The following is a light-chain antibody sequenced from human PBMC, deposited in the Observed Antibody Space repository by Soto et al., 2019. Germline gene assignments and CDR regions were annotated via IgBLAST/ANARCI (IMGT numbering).Light chain of an antibody. V-gene: IGKV1-8*01. CDR3: QQYYNHVVT. CDR1: QGIGTY. Sequence: AIRMTQSPSSFSASTGDRVTITCRASQGIGTYLAWYQQKPGKAPQLLIYAASTLQSGVPSRFSGSGSGTDFTLTIGRLQSEDFATYYCQQYYNHVVTFGQGTRLEIK. CDR2: AAS. J-gene: IGKJ5*01.